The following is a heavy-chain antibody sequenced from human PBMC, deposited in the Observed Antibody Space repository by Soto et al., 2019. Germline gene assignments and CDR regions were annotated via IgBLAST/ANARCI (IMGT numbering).Heavy chain of an antibody. Sequence: GGSLRLSCAASGFTFSSYAMSWVRQAPGKGLEWVSVISGSGGSTYYADSVKGRFTISRDNSKNTLFLQMNSLRAEDTAVYYCSRRTSGWYFDYWGQGTLVTVSS. V-gene: IGHV3-23*01. CDR1: GFTFSSYA. D-gene: IGHD6-19*01. CDR3: SRRTSGWYFDY. J-gene: IGHJ4*02. CDR2: ISGSGGST.